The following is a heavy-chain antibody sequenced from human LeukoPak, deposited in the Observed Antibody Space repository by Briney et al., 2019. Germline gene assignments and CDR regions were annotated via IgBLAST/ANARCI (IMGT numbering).Heavy chain of an antibody. D-gene: IGHD4-11*01. V-gene: IGHV3-21*01. J-gene: IGHJ4*02. CDR3: ARDDYSNPFDY. CDR2: ISSSSSYI. CDR1: GVTFRSYS. Sequence: PGGSLRLSCAASGVTFRSYSMNWVRQAPGKGLEWVSSISSSSSYIYYADSVKGRFTISRDNAKNSLYLQMNSLRSEDTAVYYCARDDYSNPFDYWGQGTLVTVSS.